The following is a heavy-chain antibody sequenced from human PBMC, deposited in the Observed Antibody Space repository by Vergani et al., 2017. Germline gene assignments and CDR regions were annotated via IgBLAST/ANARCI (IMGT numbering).Heavy chain of an antibody. CDR1: GFTFSSYA. V-gene: IGHV3-23*04. CDR3: AKDPVSIVGADFDY. Sequence: VQLVEFWGGVVQPGGSLRLSCAASGFTFSSYAMSWVRQAPGKGLEWVAAISGSGGSTYYADSVKGRFTTSRDNSKNTLYLQMNSLRAEDAAVYYCAKDPVSIVGADFDYWGQGTLVTVSS. D-gene: IGHD1-26*01. J-gene: IGHJ4*02. CDR2: ISGSGGST.